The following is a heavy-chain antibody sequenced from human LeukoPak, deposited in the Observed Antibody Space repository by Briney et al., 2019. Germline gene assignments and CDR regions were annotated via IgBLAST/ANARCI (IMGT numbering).Heavy chain of an antibody. Sequence: ASVKVSCKASGYTFTSYYIQWVRQAPGQGLEWMGIINPSGGSTSYAQKFQGRVTITRDTSTSTVHMELSSLRSEDTAVYFCARDSPPYNWLDPWGQGTLVTVSS. CDR2: INPSGGST. CDR1: GYTFTSYY. J-gene: IGHJ5*02. V-gene: IGHV1-46*01. CDR3: ARDSPPYNWLDP.